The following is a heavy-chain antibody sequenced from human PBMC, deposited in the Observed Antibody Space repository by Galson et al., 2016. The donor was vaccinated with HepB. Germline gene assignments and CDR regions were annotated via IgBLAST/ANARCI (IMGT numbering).Heavy chain of an antibody. J-gene: IGHJ3*02. D-gene: IGHD1-26*01. V-gene: IGHV3-30*03. Sequence: SLRLSCAASGFTFSGYGMHWVRQAPGKGLEWLAADSMDGRRKFYADSVKGRFTISRDNSNNMLFLQMNSLRADDTAVYYCAIVGGSTYGLRSDPLDIWGQGTMVTVSS. CDR2: DSMDGRRK. CDR1: GFTFSGYG. CDR3: AIVGGSTYGLRSDPLDI.